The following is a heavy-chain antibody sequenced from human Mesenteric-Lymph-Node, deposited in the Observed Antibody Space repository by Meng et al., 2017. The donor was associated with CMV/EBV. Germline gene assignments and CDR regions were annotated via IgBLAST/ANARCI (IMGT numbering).Heavy chain of an antibody. CDR3: ARDRDVAYCGGDCYFGEYFQH. J-gene: IGHJ1*01. CDR2: ISGSGGST. D-gene: IGHD2-21*01. CDR1: GFTFSSYA. Sequence: GESLKISCAASGFTFSSYAMSWVRQAPGKGLEWVSAISGSGGSTYYADSVKGRFTISRDNSKNTLYLQMNSLRAEDTAVYYCARDRDVAYCGGDCYFGEYFQHWGQGTLVTVSS. V-gene: IGHV3-23*01.